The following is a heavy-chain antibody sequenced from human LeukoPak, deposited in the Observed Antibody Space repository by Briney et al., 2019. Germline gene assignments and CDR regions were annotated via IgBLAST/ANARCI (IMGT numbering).Heavy chain of an antibody. CDR2: ISSSSSYI. D-gene: IGHD2-15*01. CDR1: GFTFSSYA. J-gene: IGHJ6*02. CDR3: ARDTHLGVVVAAPNPQYYGMDV. V-gene: IGHV3-21*01. Sequence: GGSLRLSCAASGFTFSSYAMSWVRQAPGKGLEWVSSISSSSSYIYYADSVKGRFTISRDNAKNSLYLQMNSLRAEDTAVYYCARDTHLGVVVAAPNPQYYGMDVWGQGTTVTVSS.